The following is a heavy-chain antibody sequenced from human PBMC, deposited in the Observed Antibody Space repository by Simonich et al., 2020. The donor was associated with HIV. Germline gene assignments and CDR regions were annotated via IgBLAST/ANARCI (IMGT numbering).Heavy chain of an antibody. CDR2: INHTGST. Sequence: QVQLQQWGAGLLKPSETLSLTCAVYGGSFGGYYWSWIRQPPGKGLEWIGEINHTGSTKYKPSLKSRVTISIDTSKNQFSLKLSSVTAADTAMYYGARRGGYAFDYWGQGTLVTVSS. CDR3: ARRGGYAFDY. V-gene: IGHV4-34*01. CDR1: GGSFGGYY. D-gene: IGHD5-12*01. J-gene: IGHJ4*02.